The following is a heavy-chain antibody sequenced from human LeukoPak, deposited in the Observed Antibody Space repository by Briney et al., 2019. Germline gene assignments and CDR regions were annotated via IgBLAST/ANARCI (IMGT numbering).Heavy chain of an antibody. CDR2: ISAYIGNT. CDR1: GYTFSSYD. CDR3: ARDRPRLLGQERLDY. Sequence: ASVKVSCKASGYTFSSYDITWVRQAPGQGLEWMGWISAYIGNTYYAQNLQGRATMTTDTSTSTAYMELRSLRSDDTAVYYCARDRPRLLGQERLDYWGQGTLVTVSS. D-gene: IGHD2-15*01. J-gene: IGHJ4*02. V-gene: IGHV1-18*01.